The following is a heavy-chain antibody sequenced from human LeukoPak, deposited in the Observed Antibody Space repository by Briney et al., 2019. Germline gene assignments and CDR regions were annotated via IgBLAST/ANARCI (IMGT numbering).Heavy chain of an antibody. CDR3: ARDTEGGVSDAFDI. Sequence: PGGSLRLSCAASGFTFSDYEMNWVRQAPGRGLEWVSYINGSGGIIYYADSVKGRFTISRDNSKNTLYLQMNSLKTEDTAVYYCARDTEGGVSDAFDIWGQGTMVTVSS. CDR1: GFTFSDYE. CDR2: INGSGGII. V-gene: IGHV3-48*03. D-gene: IGHD3-16*01. J-gene: IGHJ3*02.